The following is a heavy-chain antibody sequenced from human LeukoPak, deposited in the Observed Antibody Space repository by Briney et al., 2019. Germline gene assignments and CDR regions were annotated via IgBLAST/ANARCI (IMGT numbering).Heavy chain of an antibody. J-gene: IGHJ4*02. V-gene: IGHV2-5*02. CDR2: IYWDDDK. CDR1: GFSLSTSGVG. D-gene: IGHD2-2*01. CDR3: AHVLYCGSSSCTYFDF. Sequence: SGPTLVKPTETLTLTCTFSGFSLSTSGVGVGWIRQPPGKALEWLALIYWDDDKRYSPSLKSRLTITKDTSKNQVVLTMANMDPVDTATYFCAHVLYCGSSSCTYFDFWGQGTLLTVSS.